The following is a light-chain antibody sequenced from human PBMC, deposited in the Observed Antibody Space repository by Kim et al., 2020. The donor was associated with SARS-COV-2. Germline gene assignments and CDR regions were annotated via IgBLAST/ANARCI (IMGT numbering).Light chain of an antibody. CDR3: QAWDSSTDWV. V-gene: IGLV3-1*01. Sequence: SYELTQPTSVSVSPGQTASITCSGDKLGDKYACWYQQKPGQSPVLVIYQDSKRPSGIPERFSGSNSGNTATLTISGTQAMDEADYYCQAWDSSTDWVFGGGTQLTVL. CDR1: KLGDKY. CDR2: QDS. J-gene: IGLJ3*02.